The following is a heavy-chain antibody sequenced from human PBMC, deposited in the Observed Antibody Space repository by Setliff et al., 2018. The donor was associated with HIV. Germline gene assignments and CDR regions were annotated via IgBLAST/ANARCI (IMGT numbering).Heavy chain of an antibody. J-gene: IGHJ6*03. CDR3: ARGFSGHYSFTGYMDV. CDR1: GESFSGYY. D-gene: IGHD3-22*01. CDR2: INHSGST. Sequence: PSETLSLTCAVYGESFSGYYRNWIRQPPGKGLEWIGEINHSGSTKYNPSLKSRVTISVDTSKKQFSLKLSSVTAADTAVYYCARGFSGHYSFTGYMDVWGKGTTVTVSS. V-gene: IGHV4-34*01.